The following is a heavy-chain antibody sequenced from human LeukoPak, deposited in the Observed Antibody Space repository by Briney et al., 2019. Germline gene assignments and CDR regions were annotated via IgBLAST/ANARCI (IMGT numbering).Heavy chain of an antibody. V-gene: IGHV4-39*01. CDR3: ARRISTYSSSWYNYYYYMDV. CDR1: GGSISSSSYY. CDR2: IYYSGST. Sequence: KPSETLSLTCTVSGGSISSSSYYWGWIRQPPGKGLEWIGSIYYSGSTYYNPSLKSRVTISVDTSKNQFSLKLSSMTAADTAVYYCARRISTYSSSWYNYYYYMDVWGKGTTVTVSS. J-gene: IGHJ6*03. D-gene: IGHD6-13*01.